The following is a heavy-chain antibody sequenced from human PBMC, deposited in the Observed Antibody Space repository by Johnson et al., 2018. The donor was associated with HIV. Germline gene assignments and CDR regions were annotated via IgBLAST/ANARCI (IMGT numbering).Heavy chain of an antibody. J-gene: IGHJ3*02. D-gene: IGHD4-23*01. CDR2: IRYDGTNK. V-gene: IGHV3-30*02. CDR1: GFTFSSYG. CDR3: TTKTTVVTLGFDI. Sequence: QVQLVESGGGVVQPGGSLRLSCAASGFTFSSYGIHWVRQAPGKGLEWVAFIRYDGTNKYYADSVKGRVTISRDDSKNTLYLQMNSLKTEDTAVYYCTTKTTVVTLGFDIWGQGTMVTVSS.